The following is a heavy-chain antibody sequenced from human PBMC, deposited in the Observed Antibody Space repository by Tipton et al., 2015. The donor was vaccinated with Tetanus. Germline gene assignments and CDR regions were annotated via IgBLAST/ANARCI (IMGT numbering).Heavy chain of an antibody. Sequence: GLVKPSETLSLSCTVSGGSSHSYYWSWIRQSAGRGLERIGRIYSGGSTNYNPSLKSRVTISVDTSENQMSLRLTSVTAADTAVYYCARDRGDTGTVNWFDPWGQGTLVTVSS. CDR1: GGSSHSYY. V-gene: IGHV4-4*07. CDR2: IYSGGST. D-gene: IGHD1-1*01. CDR3: ARDRGDTGTVNWFDP. J-gene: IGHJ5*02.